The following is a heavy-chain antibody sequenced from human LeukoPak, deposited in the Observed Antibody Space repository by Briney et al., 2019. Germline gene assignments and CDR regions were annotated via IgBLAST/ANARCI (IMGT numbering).Heavy chain of an antibody. V-gene: IGHV3-23*01. CDR3: AKTVGVNFFDY. CDR1: GFTFSTYG. CDR2: ISGSGVST. D-gene: IGHD1-26*01. J-gene: IGHJ4*02. Sequence: PGGSLRLSCAASGFTFSTYGMSWVRQAPGKGLEWVSSISGSGVSTFYADSVKGRFTISRDNSKNTLYLQMHSLRGEDTAMYYCAKTVGVNFFDYWGQGTLVTVSS.